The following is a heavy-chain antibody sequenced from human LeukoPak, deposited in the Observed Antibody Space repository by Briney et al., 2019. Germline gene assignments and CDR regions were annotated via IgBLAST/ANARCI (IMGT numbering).Heavy chain of an antibody. CDR2: ISSSGDST. CDR1: GFTFSSTW. Sequence: GGSLRLSCAASGFTFSSTWMSWVRQAPGKGLEWVSAISSSGDSTYYADSVKGRFTIPRDNSKNTLYLQMNSLRAEDTAVYYCAKDRLRYCTGDNCYPPVDYWGQGILVTVSS. D-gene: IGHD2-15*01. J-gene: IGHJ4*01. CDR3: AKDRLRYCTGDNCYPPVDY. V-gene: IGHV3-23*01.